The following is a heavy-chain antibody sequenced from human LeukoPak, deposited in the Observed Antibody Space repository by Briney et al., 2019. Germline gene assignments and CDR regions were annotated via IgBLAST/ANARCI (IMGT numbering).Heavy chain of an antibody. D-gene: IGHD4-23*01. CDR2: ISWNSGSI. Sequence: GGSLRLSCAASGFTFDDYAMHWVRQAPGKGLEWVSGISWNSGSIGYADSVKGRFTISRDNAKNSLYLQMNSLRAEDTAVYYCARVRGPDAFDIWGQGTMVTVSS. V-gene: IGHV3-9*01. J-gene: IGHJ3*02. CDR3: ARVRGPDAFDI. CDR1: GFTFDDYA.